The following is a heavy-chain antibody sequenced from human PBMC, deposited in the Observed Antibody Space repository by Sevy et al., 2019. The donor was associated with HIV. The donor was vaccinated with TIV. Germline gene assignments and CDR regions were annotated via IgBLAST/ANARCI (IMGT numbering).Heavy chain of an antibody. V-gene: IGHV1-2*02. CDR3: ARYCSSTSCYYYGMDV. CDR2: INPNSGGT. Sequence: ASVKVSCKASGYTFTGYYMHWVRQAPGQGLEWMGWINPNSGGTNYAQKFQGRVTMTRDTSISTDYMEMSRLRSDDTAVYYCARYCSSTSCYYYGMDVWGQGTTVTVSS. CDR1: GYTFTGYY. D-gene: IGHD2-2*01. J-gene: IGHJ6*02.